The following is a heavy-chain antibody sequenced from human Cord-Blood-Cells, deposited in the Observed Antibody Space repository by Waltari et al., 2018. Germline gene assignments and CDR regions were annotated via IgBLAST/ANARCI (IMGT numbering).Heavy chain of an antibody. J-gene: IGHJ3*02. CDR3: ARTHRRITIFGVVIADAFDI. CDR1: GYTFTSYD. Sequence: QVQLVQSGAEVKKPGASVKVSCKASGYTFTSYDTNWVRPATGQGLEWMGWMNPNSGNTGYAQKFQGRVTITRNTSISTAYMELSSLRSEDTAVYYCARTHRRITIFGVVIADAFDIWGQGTMVTVSS. D-gene: IGHD3-3*01. V-gene: IGHV1-8*03. CDR2: MNPNSGNT.